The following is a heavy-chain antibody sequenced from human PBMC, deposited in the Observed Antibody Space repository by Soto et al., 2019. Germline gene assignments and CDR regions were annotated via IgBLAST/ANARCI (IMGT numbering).Heavy chain of an antibody. CDR2: IYHSGGT. CDR1: GGSISGSDW. J-gene: IGHJ6*02. V-gene: IGHV4-4*02. CDR3: AKMRAAARHPIGFYGLDV. Sequence: QLHLQESGPGLVKPSGTLSLTCDVFGGSISGSDWWTWVRQAPGKGLEWIGEIYHSGGTVYNPSLGGRVTISLDKSNSQFSLKLTSVTAADTAIYYCAKMRAAARHPIGFYGLDVWGQGITVTVSS. D-gene: IGHD6-6*01.